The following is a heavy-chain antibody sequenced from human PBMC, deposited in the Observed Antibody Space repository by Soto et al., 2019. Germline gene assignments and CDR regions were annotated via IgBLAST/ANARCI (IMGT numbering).Heavy chain of an antibody. J-gene: IGHJ5*02. CDR3: ARPGSGWIYNWFDP. Sequence: QLQLQESGPGLVKPSETLSLTCNVSGGSISSGSYYWGWIRQPPGKGLEWIGSIYYTGSTYYNPSLKSRVTISVDTSKNQFSLNLSSVTAADTAVYYCARPGSGWIYNWFDPWDQGTLVTVSS. D-gene: IGHD6-19*01. CDR1: GGSISSGSYY. CDR2: IYYTGST. V-gene: IGHV4-39*01.